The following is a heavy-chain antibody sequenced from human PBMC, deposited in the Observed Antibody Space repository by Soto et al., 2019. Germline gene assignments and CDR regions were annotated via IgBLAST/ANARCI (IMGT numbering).Heavy chain of an antibody. CDR1: GGSISSYY. V-gene: IGHV4-59*01. J-gene: IGHJ6*03. D-gene: IGHD1-1*01. CDR2: IYYSGST. Sequence: SETLSLTSPVSGGSISSYYWSWIRQPPGKGLEWIGYIYYSGSTNYNPSLKSRVTISVDTSKNQFSLKLSSVTAADTAVYYCARAFWNDRYYYYMDVWGKGTTVTVSS. CDR3: ARAFWNDRYYYYMDV.